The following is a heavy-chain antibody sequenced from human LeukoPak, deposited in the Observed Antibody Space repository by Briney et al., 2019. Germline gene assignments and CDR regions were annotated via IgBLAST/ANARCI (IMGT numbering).Heavy chain of an antibody. CDR2: ISSSSSYI. J-gene: IGHJ6*02. D-gene: IGHD3-9*01. CDR1: GFTFSSYS. V-gene: IGHV3-21*01. Sequence: GGSLRLSCAASGFTFSSYSINWVRQAPGKGLEWVSSISSSSSYIYYADSVKGRFTISRDNAKNSLYLQMNSLRAEDTAVYYCARPASNYDILTGYYNSYYYYGMDVWGQGTTVTVSS. CDR3: ARPASNYDILTGYYNSYYYYGMDV.